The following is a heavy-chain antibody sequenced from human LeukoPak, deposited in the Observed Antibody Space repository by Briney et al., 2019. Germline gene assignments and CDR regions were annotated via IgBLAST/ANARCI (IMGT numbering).Heavy chain of an antibody. CDR1: GGSISSYY. CDR2: IYYSGST. CDR3: ARFEAMVSPGFDY. D-gene: IGHD5-18*01. V-gene: IGHV4-59*01. J-gene: IGHJ4*02. Sequence: SETLSLTCTVSGGSISSYYWSWIRQPPGKGLEWVGYIYYSGSTNYNPSLKSRVTISVDTSKNQFSLKLSSVTAADTAVYYCARFEAMVSPGFDYWGQGTLATVSS.